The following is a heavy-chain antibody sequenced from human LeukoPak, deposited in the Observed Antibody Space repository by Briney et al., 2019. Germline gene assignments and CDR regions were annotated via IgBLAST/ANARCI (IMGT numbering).Heavy chain of an antibody. D-gene: IGHD4-17*01. Sequence: GESLKVSCKGPGYSFPIYWLGWVRQMPGKGLEWMGIIYPGDSDTRYSPSFQGQVTISADKSISTAYLQWSSLKASDTAMYYCARIYGDHEDYYYYMDVWGKGTTVTISS. V-gene: IGHV5-51*01. CDR2: IYPGDSDT. CDR1: GYSFPIYW. CDR3: ARIYGDHEDYYYYMDV. J-gene: IGHJ6*03.